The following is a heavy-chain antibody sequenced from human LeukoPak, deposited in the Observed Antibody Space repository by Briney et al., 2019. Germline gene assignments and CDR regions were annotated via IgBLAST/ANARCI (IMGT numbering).Heavy chain of an antibody. V-gene: IGHV3-66*04. CDR1: GFTVSSNY. J-gene: IGHJ4*02. D-gene: IGHD5-18*01. CDR2: IYPNGNT. CDR3: ARRGHGYGSPFDY. Sequence: GGSLRLSCAASGFTVSSNYMNWVRQAPGKGLEWVPMIYPNGNTFYTDSVKGRFTISRDNSKNTLDLQMSSLRAEDTAVYYCARRGHGYGSPFDYWGQGTLVTVSS.